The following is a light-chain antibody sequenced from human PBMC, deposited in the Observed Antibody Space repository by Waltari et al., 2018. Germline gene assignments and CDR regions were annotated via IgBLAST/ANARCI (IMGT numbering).Light chain of an antibody. CDR3: QQHRNWPIT. Sequence: VLTQSPATLSLSPGERATLSCRASQTVINFLAWYQQKAGRAPRLLIYDTSKRATGVPTRFSGSGSGTDFTLTISSLEPEDFAVYYCQQHRNWPITFGQGTRLEIK. V-gene: IGKV3-11*01. CDR2: DTS. J-gene: IGKJ5*01. CDR1: QTVINF.